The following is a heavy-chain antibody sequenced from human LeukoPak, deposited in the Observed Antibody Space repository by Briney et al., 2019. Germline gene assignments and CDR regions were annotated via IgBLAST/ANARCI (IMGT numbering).Heavy chain of an antibody. J-gene: IGHJ4*02. CDR2: FDPEDGET. V-gene: IGHV1-24*01. CDR1: GYTLTELS. D-gene: IGHD2-2*01. Sequence: ASVKVSCKVSGYTLTELSMHWVRQAPGKGLEWMGGFDPEDGETIYAQKFQGRVTMTEDTSTDTAYMELSSLRSEDTAVYYCATDKYCSSTSCLDYWAREPWSPSPQ. CDR3: ATDKYCSSTSCLDY.